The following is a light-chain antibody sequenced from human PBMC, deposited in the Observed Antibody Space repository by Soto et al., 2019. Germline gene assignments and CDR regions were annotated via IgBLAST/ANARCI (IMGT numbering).Light chain of an antibody. V-gene: IGKV1-5*01. Sequence: DFQMTQSPSTLSASVGDRVTITCRASHSINNWLAWYQQKPGKAPKLLIYDASSLESGVPSRFSGSGSGTDFTLAIGRLEPEDFAVYFCQQYAESPWTFGQGSK. CDR2: DAS. CDR3: QQYAESPWT. J-gene: IGKJ1*01. CDR1: HSINNW.